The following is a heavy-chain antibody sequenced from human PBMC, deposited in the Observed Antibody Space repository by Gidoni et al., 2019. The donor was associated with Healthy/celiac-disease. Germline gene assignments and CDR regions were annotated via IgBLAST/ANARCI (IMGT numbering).Heavy chain of an antibody. J-gene: IGHJ5*02. D-gene: IGHD2-15*01. Sequence: PSLKSRVTISVDTSKNQFSLKLSSVTAADTAVYYCARDSVANWFDPWGQGTLVTVSS. V-gene: IGHV4-31*02. CDR3: ARDSVANWFDP.